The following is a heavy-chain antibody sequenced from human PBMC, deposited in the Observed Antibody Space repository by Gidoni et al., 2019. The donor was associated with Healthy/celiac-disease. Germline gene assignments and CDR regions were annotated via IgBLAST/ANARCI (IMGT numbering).Heavy chain of an antibody. CDR3: ARADYGDRFFAFDI. Sequence: EVQLVESGGGLIQPGGSLRLSCAASGFTVSSNYRSWVRQAPGKGLEWVSVIYSCGSTYYADSVKGRFTIARDNSKNTLYLQMNSLRAEDTAVYYCARADYGDRFFAFDIWGQGTMVTVSS. CDR2: IYSCGST. J-gene: IGHJ3*02. V-gene: IGHV3-53*01. CDR1: GFTVSSNY. D-gene: IGHD4-17*01.